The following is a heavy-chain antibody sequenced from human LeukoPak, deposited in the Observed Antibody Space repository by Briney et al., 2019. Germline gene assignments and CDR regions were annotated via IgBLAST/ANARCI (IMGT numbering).Heavy chain of an antibody. V-gene: IGHV3-30-3*01. J-gene: IGHJ6*02. Sequence: GRSLRLSCAASGFTFSSYAMHWVRQAPGKGLEWVAVISYDGSNKYYADSVKGRFTISRDNSKNTLYLQMNSLRAEDTAVYYCARNPSDYYYGMDVWGQGTTVTVSS. CDR1: GFTFSSYA. CDR2: ISYDGSNK. CDR3: ARNPSDYYYGMDV.